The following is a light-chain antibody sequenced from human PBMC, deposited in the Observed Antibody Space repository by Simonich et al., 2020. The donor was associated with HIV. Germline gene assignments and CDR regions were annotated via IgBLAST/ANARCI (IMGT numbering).Light chain of an antibody. Sequence: DIQMTQSPSSLSASVGDRVTITCRASQGSSKSLAWYQQKPGKAPKLLLYGASRLESGVPSRFSGSGSGTDFTLTISSLQPEDFAIYYCQQYYSTPTFGQGTKVEI. J-gene: IGKJ1*01. CDR3: QQYYSTPT. CDR2: GAS. CDR1: QGSSKS. V-gene: IGKV1-NL1*01.